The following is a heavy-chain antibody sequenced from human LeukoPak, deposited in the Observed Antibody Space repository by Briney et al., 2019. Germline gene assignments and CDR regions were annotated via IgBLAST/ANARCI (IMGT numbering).Heavy chain of an antibody. CDR2: IRYDGTKK. D-gene: IGHD4-17*01. CDR3: AKEMNDYVDYFYMDV. Sequence: GGSLRLSCAASGLTFSSYAMHWVRQAPGKGLDWVAFIRYDGTKKYCADSVKGRFTVSRDNSKNTLYLQMNSLRAEDTAVYYCAKEMNDYVDYFYMDVWGKGTTITVSS. J-gene: IGHJ6*04. V-gene: IGHV3-30*02. CDR1: GLTFSSYA.